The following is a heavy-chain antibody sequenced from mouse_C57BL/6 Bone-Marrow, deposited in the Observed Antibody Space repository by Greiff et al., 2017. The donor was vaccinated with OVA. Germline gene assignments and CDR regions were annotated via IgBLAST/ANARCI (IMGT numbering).Heavy chain of an antibody. D-gene: IGHD1-1*01. CDR3: ARTPTVVAYYYAMDY. J-gene: IGHJ4*01. CDR2: IYPYNGVS. Sequence: EVQLQQSGPDLVKPGASVKISCKASGYSFTGYYMHWVKQSHGNILDWIGYIYPYNGVSSYNQNLTGTATLTVDKSSSTAYMELRSLTSEDSAVYYGARTPTVVAYYYAMDYWGQGTSVTVSA. CDR1: GYSFTGYY. V-gene: IGHV1-31*01.